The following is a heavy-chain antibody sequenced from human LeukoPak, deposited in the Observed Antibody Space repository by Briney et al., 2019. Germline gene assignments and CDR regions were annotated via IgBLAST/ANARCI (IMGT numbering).Heavy chain of an antibody. CDR3: ARSSDYSNYLFAY. J-gene: IGHJ4*02. CDR2: INAGNGNT. D-gene: IGHD4-11*01. Sequence: ASVKVSCKASGYTFTSYAMHWVRQAPGQRLEWMGWINAGNGNTKYSQEFQGRVTITRDRSMSTAYMELSSLRSEDTAMYYCARSSDYSNYLFAYWGQGTLVTVSS. CDR1: GYTFTSYA. V-gene: IGHV1-3*03.